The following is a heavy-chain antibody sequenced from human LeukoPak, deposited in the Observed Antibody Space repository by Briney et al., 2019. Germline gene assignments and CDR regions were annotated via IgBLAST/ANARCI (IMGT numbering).Heavy chain of an antibody. Sequence: SETLSLTCTVSGGSISSSSYYWGWIRQPPGKGLEWIGSIYYSGSTYYNPSLKSRVTISVDTSKNQFSLKLSSVTAADTAVYYCARKGYYYDSSGYHDAFDIWGQGTMVTVSS. CDR1: GGSISSSSYY. CDR2: IYYSGST. CDR3: ARKGYYYDSSGYHDAFDI. J-gene: IGHJ3*02. D-gene: IGHD3-22*01. V-gene: IGHV4-39*07.